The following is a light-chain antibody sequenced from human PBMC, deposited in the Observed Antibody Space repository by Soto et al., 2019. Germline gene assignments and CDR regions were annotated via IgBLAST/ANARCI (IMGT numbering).Light chain of an antibody. J-gene: IGLJ1*01. Sequence: QSVLTQPASVSGSPVQSITISCTGASSDVGGYNYVSWYQQHPGKAPKLMIYEVTNRPSGVSNRFSGSKSGNTASLTISGLQAEDEADYYCSSYTSRSTLVFGTGTKVTVL. CDR3: SSYTSRSTLV. V-gene: IGLV2-14*01. CDR1: SSDVGGYNY. CDR2: EVT.